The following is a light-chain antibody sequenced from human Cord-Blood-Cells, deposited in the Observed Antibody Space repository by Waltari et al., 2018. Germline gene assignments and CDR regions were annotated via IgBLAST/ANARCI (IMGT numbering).Light chain of an antibody. Sequence: EIVLTQSPGTLSSSPGERATLSCRASQSVSSSYLAWYQQQPGQGPRLLIYGASSRATGIPDRFSGSGSGTDFTLTISRLEPEDFAVYYCQQYGSSPWTFGQGTKVEIK. CDR2: GAS. CDR1: QSVSSSY. J-gene: IGKJ1*01. V-gene: IGKV3-20*01. CDR3: QQYGSSPWT.